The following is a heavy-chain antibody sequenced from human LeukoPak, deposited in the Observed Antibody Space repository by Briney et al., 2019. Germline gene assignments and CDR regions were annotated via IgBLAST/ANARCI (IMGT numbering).Heavy chain of an antibody. V-gene: IGHV4-34*01. CDR3: ARGGGYNWFDP. CDR2: INHSGST. CDR1: GGSFSGYY. Sequence: SETLSLTCAVYGGSFSGYYWSWIRQPPGKGLEWIGEINHSGSTNYNPSLKSRVTISVDTSKNQFSLKLSSVTAADTAVCYCARGGGYNWFDPWGQGTLVTVSS. J-gene: IGHJ5*02.